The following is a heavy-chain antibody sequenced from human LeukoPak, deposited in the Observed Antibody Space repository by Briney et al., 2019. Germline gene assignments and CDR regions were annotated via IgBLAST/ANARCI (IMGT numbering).Heavy chain of an antibody. J-gene: IGHJ4*02. V-gene: IGHV1-24*01. CDR2: FDPGDGKT. CDR1: GNTLTELS. D-gene: IGHD4-23*01. CDR3: ATDLARVGTPTGAY. Sequence: GASVMVSCKVSGNTLTELSMHWVRQAPGKGLEWMGSFDPGDGKTVFAQKFQGRVTMTEDTSTDTAYMELSSLRSEDTAVYYCATDLARVGTPTGAYWGQGTLVTVSS.